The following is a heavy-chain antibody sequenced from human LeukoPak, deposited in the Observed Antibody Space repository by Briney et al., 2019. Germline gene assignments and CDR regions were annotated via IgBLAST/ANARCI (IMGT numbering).Heavy chain of an antibody. CDR1: GFTFSNYG. CDR2: ISYDGSNK. D-gene: IGHD6-13*01. J-gene: IGHJ4*02. Sequence: GGSLRLSCAASGFTFSNYGMHWARQAPGRGLEWVAVISYDGSNKYYADSVKGRFTISRDDSKNTLYVQMNSLRADDTAVYYCARSSFSSSQHFDYWGQGTLVTVSS. V-gene: IGHV3-30*03. CDR3: ARSSFSSSQHFDY.